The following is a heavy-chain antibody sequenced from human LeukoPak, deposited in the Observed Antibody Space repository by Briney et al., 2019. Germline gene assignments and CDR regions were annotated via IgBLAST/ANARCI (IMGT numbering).Heavy chain of an antibody. CDR3: AGIAANDY. D-gene: IGHD6-25*01. CDR2: ISYDESNK. Sequence: GRSLRLSCAASGFTFSTYGMHWVRQAPGKGLEWVAVISYDESNKYYADSVKGRFTISRDNSKNALYLQMNGLRADDTAMYYCAGIAANDYWGQGTLVTVSS. J-gene: IGHJ4*02. CDR1: GFTFSTYG. V-gene: IGHV3-30*03.